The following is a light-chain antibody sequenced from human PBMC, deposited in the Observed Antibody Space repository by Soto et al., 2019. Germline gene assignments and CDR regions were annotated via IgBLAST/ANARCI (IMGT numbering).Light chain of an antibody. V-gene: IGLV2-8*01. J-gene: IGLJ2*01. Sequence: QSVLTQPPSASGSPGQSVATSCTGTSGDVGGYNYVSWYQQHPGKAPKLIIYEVTKRPSGVPDRFSGSKSGNTASLTVSGLEPEDEADYYCSSYSGTNNVVFGGGTKLTVL. CDR3: SSYSGTNNVV. CDR1: SGDVGGYNY. CDR2: EVT.